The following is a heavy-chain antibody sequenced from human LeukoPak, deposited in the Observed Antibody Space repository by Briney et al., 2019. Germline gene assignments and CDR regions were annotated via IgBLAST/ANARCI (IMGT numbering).Heavy chain of an antibody. V-gene: IGHV3-64D*06. J-gene: IGHJ3*02. CDR1: GGSISNTN. D-gene: IGHD3-22*01. CDR3: VRDSVRYYDSSGHPDAFDI. Sequence: PSGTLSLTCGVSGGSISNTNWWSWVRQAPGQGLEYVSGISSNGGNTYYADSVKGRFTISRDNSKNTLYLQLSSLRVEDTAMFYCVRDSVRYYDSSGHPDAFDIWGQGTMVTVSS. CDR2: ISSNGGNT.